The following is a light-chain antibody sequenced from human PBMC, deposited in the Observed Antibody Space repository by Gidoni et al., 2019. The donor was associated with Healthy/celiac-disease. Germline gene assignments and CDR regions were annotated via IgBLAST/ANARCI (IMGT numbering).Light chain of an antibody. J-gene: IGKJ4*01. V-gene: IGKV3-11*01. CDR2: DAS. CDR1: QSVTSY. Sequence: EMILTHSPATLSLSPVERATLSCRASQSVTSYLAWYQQKPGQAPRLLSYDASNRATGIPARFSGSGSATDFTLTISSLEPEDFAVYYCQQRSNWPPTLTFGGGTKVEIK. CDR3: QQRSNWPPTLT.